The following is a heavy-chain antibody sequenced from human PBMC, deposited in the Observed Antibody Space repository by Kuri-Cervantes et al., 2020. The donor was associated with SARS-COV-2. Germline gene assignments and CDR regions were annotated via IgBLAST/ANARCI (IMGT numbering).Heavy chain of an antibody. J-gene: IGHJ4*02. CDR2: IYHSGST. D-gene: IGHD3-22*01. CDR1: GYSISSGYY. V-gene: IGHV4-38-2*02. CDR3: ARDRLYYYDSSGYLDY. Sequence: SETLSLTCTVSGYSISSGYYWGWIRQPPGKGLEWIGSIYHSGSTYYNPSLKSRVTISVDTSKNQFSLKLSSVTAADTAVYYCARDRLYYYDSSGYLDYWGQGTLVTVSS.